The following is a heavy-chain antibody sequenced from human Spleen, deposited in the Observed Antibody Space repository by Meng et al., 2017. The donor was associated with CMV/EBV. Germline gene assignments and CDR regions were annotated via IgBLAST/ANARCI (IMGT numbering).Heavy chain of an antibody. CDR2: IAYSGGT. Sequence: FSGDSITSGGYSWNWIRQNPGRGLEWIGYIAYSGGTEYNPSLRTRLVISLDTSKSQFSLNLESVTAADTAVYYCARQRDFGDHSFDFWGQGTLVTVSS. V-gene: IGHV4-31*02. J-gene: IGHJ4*02. CDR3: ARQRDFGDHSFDF. D-gene: IGHD4-17*01. CDR1: GDSITSGGYS.